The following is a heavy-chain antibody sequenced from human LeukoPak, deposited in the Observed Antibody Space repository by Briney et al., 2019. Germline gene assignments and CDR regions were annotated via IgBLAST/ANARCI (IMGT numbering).Heavy chain of an antibody. D-gene: IGHD6-13*01. J-gene: IGHJ4*02. CDR2: ISSSSSHT. CDR1: GFSFNDYY. V-gene: IGHV3-11*06. Sequence: SGGSLRLSCAASGFSFNDYYMTWIRQAPGKGLEWLSYISSSSSHTNYADSVKGRFTISRDNAKNSLSLQVNSLRADDTAVYYCARVGSIAAAGTPDYWGQGTLVTVSS. CDR3: ARVGSIAAAGTPDY.